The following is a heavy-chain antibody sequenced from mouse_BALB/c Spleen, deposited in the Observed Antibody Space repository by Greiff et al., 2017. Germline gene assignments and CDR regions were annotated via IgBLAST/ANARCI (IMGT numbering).Heavy chain of an antibody. CDR2: ISDGGSYT. D-gene: IGHD1-1*01. J-gene: IGHJ3*01. V-gene: IGHV5-4*02. Sequence: EVQVVESGGGLVKPGGSLKLSCAASGFTFSDYYMYWVRQTPEKRLEWVATISDGGSYTYYPDSVKGRFTISRDNAKNNLYLQMSSLKSEDTAMYYCARNYGGTYGGFAYWGQGTLVTVSA. CDR3: ARNYGGTYGGFAY. CDR1: GFTFSDYY.